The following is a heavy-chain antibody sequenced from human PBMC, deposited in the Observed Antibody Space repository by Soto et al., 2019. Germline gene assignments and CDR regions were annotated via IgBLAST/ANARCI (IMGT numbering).Heavy chain of an antibody. Sequence: EAQLVESGGGLVQPGGSLRLSCGASELMLRTYSLNWVRQAPGEGLEWVSSITGSSSTMYYADSVKGRFTITRDNAKXXXYXXXXXXXXXXXXXXXXXXXXXXXXXXXXFPYFAYWGQGPLVTVSS. V-gene: IGHV3-48*01. CDR1: ELMLRTYS. J-gene: IGHJ4*02. CDR3: XXXXXXXXXXXXFPYFAY. CDR2: ITGSSSTM.